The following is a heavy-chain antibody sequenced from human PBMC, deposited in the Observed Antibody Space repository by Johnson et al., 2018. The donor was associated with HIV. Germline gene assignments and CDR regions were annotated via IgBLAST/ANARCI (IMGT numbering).Heavy chain of an antibody. CDR3: ASAKSGSFDAFDI. V-gene: IGHV3-30*14. CDR2: ISYDGSNK. J-gene: IGHJ3*02. CDR1: GFTFSSSA. Sequence: QMQLVESGGGVVQPGGSLRLSCAASGFTFSSSAMHWVRQAPGKGLEWVAVISYDGSNKYYADSVKGRFTISRDNSKNTLYLQMNSLRAEDTAVYYCASAKSGSFDAFDIWGQGTMVTVSS. D-gene: IGHD1-26*01.